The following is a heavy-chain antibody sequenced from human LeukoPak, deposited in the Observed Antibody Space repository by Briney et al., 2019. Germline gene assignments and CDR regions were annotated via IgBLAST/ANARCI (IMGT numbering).Heavy chain of an antibody. J-gene: IGHJ4*02. CDR2: ISSSAVTT. Sequence: GGSLRLSCAASGFTFSNYAMSWVRQAPGKGLEWVSSISSSAVTTLYADSVKGRFTVSRDNSKNTLYLQMNSLRAEDTAVYYCAKRSVSGTYFFDYWGQGTLVTVSS. CDR1: GFTFSNYA. D-gene: IGHD1-26*01. CDR3: AKRSVSGTYFFDY. V-gene: IGHV3-23*01.